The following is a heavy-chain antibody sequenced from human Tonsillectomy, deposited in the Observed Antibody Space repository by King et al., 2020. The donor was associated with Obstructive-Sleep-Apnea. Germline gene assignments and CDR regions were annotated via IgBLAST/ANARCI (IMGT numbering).Heavy chain of an antibody. CDR1: GGSFSGHR. CDR2: INDSGST. CDR3: ARRDDY. J-gene: IGHJ4*02. Sequence: VQLQQGGAGLLKPSETLSLTCAVFGGSFSGHRWSWIRQSPGKGLQWIGVINDSGSTNYNPAIRSLVTISLDTSKNQFSLKLNSVTAADTAVYYCARRDDYWGQGTLVTVSS. V-gene: IGHV4-34*01.